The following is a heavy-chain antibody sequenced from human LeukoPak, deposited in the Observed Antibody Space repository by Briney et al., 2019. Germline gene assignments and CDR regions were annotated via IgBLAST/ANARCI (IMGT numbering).Heavy chain of an antibody. CDR1: GYSFTSYW. J-gene: IGHJ3*02. D-gene: IGHD3-10*01. Sequence: KNGESLKISCKGSGYSFTSYWIGWVRQMPGKGLEWMGIIYPGDSDTRYSPSFQGQVTISADKSISTAYLQWSSLKASDTAMYYCARLWFGELLRGAFDIWGQGTMVTVSS. V-gene: IGHV5-51*01. CDR3: ARLWFGELLRGAFDI. CDR2: IYPGDSDT.